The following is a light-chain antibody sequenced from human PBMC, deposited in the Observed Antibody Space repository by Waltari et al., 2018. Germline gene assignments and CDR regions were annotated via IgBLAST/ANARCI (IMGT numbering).Light chain of an antibody. CDR3: LVWHSTIDHQGV. Sequence: SYVVTQSPSVSVAPGETARITCGGDKIGRNCGHWYQQRPGQAPVLAISYDSDRPSGIPERFSGSNSGNTATLTISWVEAEDEADYYCLVWHSTIDHQGVFGGGTKLTVL. V-gene: IGLV3-21*04. CDR2: YDS. J-gene: IGLJ2*01. CDR1: KIGRNC.